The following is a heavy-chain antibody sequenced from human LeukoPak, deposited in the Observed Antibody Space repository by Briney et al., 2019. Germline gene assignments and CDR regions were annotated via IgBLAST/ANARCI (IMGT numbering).Heavy chain of an antibody. CDR2: VHHSGST. D-gene: IGHD5-12*01. CDR1: GFTFSSYN. V-gene: IGHV4-39*01. CDR3: ARHPLVADNEHDY. J-gene: IGHJ4*02. Sequence: GSLRLSCAASGFTFSSYNMNWVRQAPGKGLEWVGSVHHSGSTYYTPSLNSRVTMSVDASKNQFSLKLSSVTAADTAVYYCARHPLVADNEHDYWGQGALVTVSS.